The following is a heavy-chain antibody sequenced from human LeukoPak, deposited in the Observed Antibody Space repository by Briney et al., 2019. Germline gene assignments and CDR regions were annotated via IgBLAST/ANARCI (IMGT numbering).Heavy chain of an antibody. D-gene: IGHD3-22*01. CDR3: ARDTSHYYDSSGYPNY. J-gene: IGHJ4*02. CDR1: GYTFTSYG. Sequence: GASVKVSCKASGYTFTSYGISWVRQAPGQGLEWMGWISAYNGNTNYAQKLQGRVTMTTDTSTSTAYMELRSLRSDDTAVYYCARDTSHYYDSSGYPNYWGQGTLVTVSS. V-gene: IGHV1-18*01. CDR2: ISAYNGNT.